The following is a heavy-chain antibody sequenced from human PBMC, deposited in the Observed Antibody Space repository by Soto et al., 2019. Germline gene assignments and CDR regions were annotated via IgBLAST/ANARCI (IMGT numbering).Heavy chain of an antibody. Sequence: EVQLVASGGGLAQPEGTLRLSGAASGVTFSDHYMDWVRQAPRTALERVGRIKNKANRDTTEYSAPVKGRFITSRDDSRISVFLQTHRLKTDATAVYYCSRVRLGRSRTAAYWGQGILVTVSS. CDR1: GVTFSDHY. J-gene: IGHJ4*02. V-gene: IGHV3-72*01. D-gene: IGHD6-19*01. CDR2: IKNKANRDTT. CDR3: SRVRLGRSRTAAY.